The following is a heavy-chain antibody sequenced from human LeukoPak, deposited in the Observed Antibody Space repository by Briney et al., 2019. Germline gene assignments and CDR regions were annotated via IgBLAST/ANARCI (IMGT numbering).Heavy chain of an antibody. J-gene: IGHJ4*02. D-gene: IGHD3-22*01. CDR2: ITYNKSNK. CDR3: TRGGLYDGSGYYPFDY. V-gene: IGHV3-30*03. Sequence: PSLCWVAAGFIFSKFGMHLVRQAPGRGLEWVAFITYNKSNKYYADHIKGRFTLSRDNSKNTLYLQMNSLTPEDTAAYYCTRGGLYDGSGYYPFDYWGQGTLVTVSS. CDR1: GFIFSKFG.